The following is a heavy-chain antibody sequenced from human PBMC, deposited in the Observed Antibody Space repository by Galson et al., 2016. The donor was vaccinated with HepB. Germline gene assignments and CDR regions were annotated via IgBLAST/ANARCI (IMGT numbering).Heavy chain of an antibody. Sequence: SLRLSCAASGFTLSSYWMTWVRHAPGKGLEWVANIKQDGIEKYHADSVRGRFTISRDNTKDSLYLQMSDLRAEDTAVYYCVRDSGLCSGGSCYGDAFDIWGQGTMVTVSS. V-gene: IGHV3-7*01. CDR2: IKQDGIEK. J-gene: IGHJ3*02. CDR3: VRDSGLCSGGSCYGDAFDI. CDR1: GFTLSSYW. D-gene: IGHD2-15*01.